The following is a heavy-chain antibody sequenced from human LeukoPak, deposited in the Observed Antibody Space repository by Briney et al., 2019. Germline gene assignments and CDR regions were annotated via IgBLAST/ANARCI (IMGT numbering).Heavy chain of an antibody. CDR2: IRSKAYGGTT. D-gene: IGHD5-18*01. Sequence: GRSLRLSCTASGFTFGDYAMSWVRQAPGKGLEWVGFIRSKAYGGTTEYAASVKGRFTISRDNSKNTLYLQMNSLRAEDTAVYYCARDRGTEVQLWLGWFDPWGQGTLVTVSS. J-gene: IGHJ5*02. CDR3: ARDRGTEVQLWLGWFDP. CDR1: GFTFGDYA. V-gene: IGHV3-49*04.